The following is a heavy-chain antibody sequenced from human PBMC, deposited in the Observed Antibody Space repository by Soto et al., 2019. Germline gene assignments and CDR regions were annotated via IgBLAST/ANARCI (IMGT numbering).Heavy chain of an antibody. D-gene: IGHD3-3*01. V-gene: IGHV3-23*01. CDR2: ISGSGGST. Sequence: VGSLRLSCAASGFTFSSYAMSWVRQAPGKGLEWASAISGSGGSTYYADSVKGRFTISRDNSKNTLYLQMNSLRAEDTAVYYCAKGRLWSGPGNWFDPWGQGTLVTVSS. CDR3: AKGRLWSGPGNWFDP. CDR1: GFTFSSYA. J-gene: IGHJ5*02.